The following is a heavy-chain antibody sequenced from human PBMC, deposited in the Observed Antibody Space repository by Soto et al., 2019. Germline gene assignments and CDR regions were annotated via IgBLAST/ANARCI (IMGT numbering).Heavy chain of an antibody. CDR1: GFTFSSYA. CDR2: ISGSGGST. D-gene: IGHD4-17*01. J-gene: IGHJ4*02. CDR3: AKDGFIGPYGDYDYFDY. Sequence: PGGSLRLSCAASGFTFSSYAMSWVRQAPGKGLEWVSAISGSGGSTYYADSVKGRFTISRDNSKNTLYLQMNSLRAEDTAVYYCAKDGFIGPYGDYDYFDYWGQGTLVTVSS. V-gene: IGHV3-23*01.